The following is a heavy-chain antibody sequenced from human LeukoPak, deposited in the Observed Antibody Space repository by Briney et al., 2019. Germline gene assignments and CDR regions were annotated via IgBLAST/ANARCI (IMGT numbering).Heavy chain of an antibody. J-gene: IGHJ2*01. Sequence: ASVKVSCKVSGYTLTELSIHWVRQAPGEGLEWMGGFDPEDGNTIYAQKFQGRVTMTEDTSTDTAYMELSSLRSEDTAVYYCAKTPGDWYFDLWGRGTLVTVSS. D-gene: IGHD4-23*01. V-gene: IGHV1-24*01. CDR1: GYTLTELS. CDR3: AKTPGDWYFDL. CDR2: FDPEDGNT.